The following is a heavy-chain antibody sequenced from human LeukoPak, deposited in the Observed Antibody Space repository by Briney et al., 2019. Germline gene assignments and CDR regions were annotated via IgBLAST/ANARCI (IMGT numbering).Heavy chain of an antibody. J-gene: IGHJ4*02. Sequence: PGGSLRLSCAASGFTFSSYEMNWVRQAPGKGLEWVANIKQDGSEKYYVDSVKGRFTISRDNAKTSLYLQMNSLRAEDTAVYYCARGVRSSWYFDYWGQGTLVTVSS. V-gene: IGHV3-7*01. CDR3: ARGVRSSWYFDY. D-gene: IGHD6-13*01. CDR2: IKQDGSEK. CDR1: GFTFSSYE.